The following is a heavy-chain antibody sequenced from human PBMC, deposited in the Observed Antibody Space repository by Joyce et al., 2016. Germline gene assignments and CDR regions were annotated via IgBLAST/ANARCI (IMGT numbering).Heavy chain of an antibody. V-gene: IGHV3-49*03. D-gene: IGHD2-2*01. CDR2: IRSKPYVETT. Sequence: EVQLVESGGGLVQPGRSLRPSCSGSGFTFGDYAITWFRQAPGKGLEYIGFIRSKPYVETTGYAASVTGRFTISRDDSKSIAYLQMNSLKTEDTAGYYCTKKPEALPGRPMPLADLWGQGTLVTVSS. CDR1: GFTFGDYA. CDR3: TKKPEALPGRPMPLADL. J-gene: IGHJ5*02.